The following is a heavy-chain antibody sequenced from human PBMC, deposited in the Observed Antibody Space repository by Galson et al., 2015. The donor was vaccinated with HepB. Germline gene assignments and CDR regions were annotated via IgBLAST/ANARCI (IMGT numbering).Heavy chain of an antibody. Sequence: SVKVSCKASGYTVSTYSITWVRQAPGQGLEWLGWINPYSRNTKVARKVQGRVILTADISTNTAYMELRRLTSDDTAVYYCARRALVVVVDATENNWFDPWGQGTLVTVSS. CDR3: ARRALVVVVDATENNWFDP. J-gene: IGHJ5*02. V-gene: IGHV1-18*01. D-gene: IGHD2-15*01. CDR1: GYTVSTYS. CDR2: INPYSRNT.